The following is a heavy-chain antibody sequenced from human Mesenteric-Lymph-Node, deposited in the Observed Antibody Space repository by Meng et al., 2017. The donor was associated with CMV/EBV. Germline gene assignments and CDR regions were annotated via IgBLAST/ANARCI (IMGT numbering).Heavy chain of an antibody. J-gene: IGHJ6*02. D-gene: IGHD6-13*01. CDR3: ARAGYSSSWYPLSYYYYYGMDV. CDR2: IYYSGST. CDR1: GGSISSGGYY. V-gene: IGHV4-61*08. Sequence: SETLSLTCTVSGGSISSGGYYWSWIRQHPGKGLEWIGYIYYSGSTNYNPSLKSRVTISVDTSKNQFSLKLSSVTAADTAVYYCARAGYSSSWYPLSYYYYYGMDVWGQGTTVTVSS.